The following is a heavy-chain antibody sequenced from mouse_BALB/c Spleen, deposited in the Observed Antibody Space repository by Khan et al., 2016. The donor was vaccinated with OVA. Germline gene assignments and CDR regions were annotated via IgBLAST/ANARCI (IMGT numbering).Heavy chain of an antibody. D-gene: IGHD2-3*01. Sequence: EVELVESGGGLVQPGGSLKLSCATSGFNFSDYYMYWVRQTPEKRLEWVAYISNRGSTTYYPDTVRGRFTISRDNAKNTLYLQMSHLKSEDTAMYYCAREGDDGGLAYWGQGTLVTVSA. CDR3: AREGDDGGLAY. CDR2: ISNRGSTT. J-gene: IGHJ3*01. CDR1: GFNFSDYY. V-gene: IGHV5-12*02.